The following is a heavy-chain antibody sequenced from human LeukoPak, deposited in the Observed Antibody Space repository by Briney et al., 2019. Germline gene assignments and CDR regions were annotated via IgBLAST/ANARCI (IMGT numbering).Heavy chain of an antibody. CDR1: GYTFTSYY. CDR3: ARGDHVRIYAESAFDI. V-gene: IGHV1-46*01. CDR2: INPSRGST. J-gene: IGHJ3*02. D-gene: IGHD5/OR15-5a*01. Sequence: ASVKVSCKASGYTFTSYYMHWVRQAPGQGLEWMGIINPSRGSTNYAQKFQGRVTMTRDTSTSTVYMELSSLRSEDTAVYYCARGDHVRIYAESAFDIWGQGTMVSVSS.